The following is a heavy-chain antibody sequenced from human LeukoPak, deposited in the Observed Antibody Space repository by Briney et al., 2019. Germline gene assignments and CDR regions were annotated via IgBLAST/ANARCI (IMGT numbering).Heavy chain of an antibody. D-gene: IGHD2-2*01. J-gene: IGHJ5*02. V-gene: IGHV3-74*01. CDR1: GFTFSAYW. CDR3: ARGGYLEPTAMPS. CDR2: INSDGTTT. Sequence: GGSLRLSCAASGFTFSAYWMHWVRQAPGKGLVWVSRINSDGTTTTYADSVKGRFTISRDNAKNTLFLQMNSLRAEDTAVYYCARGGYLEPTAMPSWGQRTLVTVSS.